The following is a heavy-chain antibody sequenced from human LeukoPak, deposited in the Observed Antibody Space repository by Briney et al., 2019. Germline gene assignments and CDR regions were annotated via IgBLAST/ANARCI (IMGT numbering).Heavy chain of an antibody. CDR2: INPNSGGT. V-gene: IGHV1-2*06. D-gene: IGHD2-15*01. CDR1: GYTFTGYY. J-gene: IGHJ4*02. CDR3: ARDEGYCSGGSCYDDY. Sequence: ASVKVSFKASGYTFTGYYMHWVRQAPGQGLEWMGRINPNSGGTNYAQKFQGRVTMTRDTSISTAYMELSRLRSDDTAVYYCARDEGYCSGGSCYDDYRGQGTLVTVSS.